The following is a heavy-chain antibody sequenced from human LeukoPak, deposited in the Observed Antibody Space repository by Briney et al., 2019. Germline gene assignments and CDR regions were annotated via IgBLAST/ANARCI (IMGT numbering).Heavy chain of an antibody. V-gene: IGHV1-69*06. D-gene: IGHD3-16*02. Sequence: ASVKVSCKASGGTFSSYAISWVRQAPGQGLEWMGGIIPIFGTANYAQKFQGRVTITADKSTSTAYMELSSLRSEDTAVYYCARLSDYVWGSYPLNYMDVWGKGTTVTVSS. CDR3: ARLSDYVWGSYPLNYMDV. CDR1: GGTFSSYA. CDR2: IIPIFGTA. J-gene: IGHJ6*03.